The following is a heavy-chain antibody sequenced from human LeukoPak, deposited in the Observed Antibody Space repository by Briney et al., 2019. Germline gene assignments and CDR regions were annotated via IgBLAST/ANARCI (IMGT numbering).Heavy chain of an antibody. J-gene: IGHJ4*02. CDR3: AIDRVGATDYFDY. CDR2: ISQDGSNK. CDR1: GFTFSSYA. D-gene: IGHD1-26*01. V-gene: IGHV3-30-3*01. Sequence: PGGSLRLSCAASGFTFSSYAMHWVRQAPGKGLEWVAVISQDGSNKYYADSVKGRFTISRDNSKNTLYLQMNSLRAEDTAVYYCAIDRVGATDYFDYWGQGTLVTVSS.